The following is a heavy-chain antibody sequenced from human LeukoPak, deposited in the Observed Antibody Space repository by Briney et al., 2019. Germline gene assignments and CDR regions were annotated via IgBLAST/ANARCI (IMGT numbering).Heavy chain of an antibody. D-gene: IGHD1-7*01. CDR2: VSPNSGKT. CDR3: VRGYFNWNSAGGGEYYYMDV. CDR1: GYTFTTYD. Sequence: ASVNVSCKPSGYTFTTYDMHWVRQAPGQGLEWMGWVSPNSGKTAYAQTFQGRVTMTRATSISTGYMEQSSLRSEDTAVYYCVRGYFNWNSAGGGEYYYMDVWGKGTTVTVSS. V-gene: IGHV1-8*02. J-gene: IGHJ6*03.